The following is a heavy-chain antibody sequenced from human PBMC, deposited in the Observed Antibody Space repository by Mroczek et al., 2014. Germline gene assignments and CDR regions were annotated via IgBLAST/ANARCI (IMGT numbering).Heavy chain of an antibody. CDR2: IYSGGST. V-gene: IGHV3-53*01. CDR1: GFTVSSNY. D-gene: IGHD2-21*02. CDR3: ASLSQYCGGDCSDY. Sequence: EVQLVESGGGLIQPGGSLRLSCAASGFTVSSNYMSWVRQAPGKGLEWVSVIYSGGSTYYADSVKGRFTISRDNSKNTLYLQMNSLRAEDTAVYYCASLSQYCGGDCSDYWGQGTLVTVSS. J-gene: IGHJ4*02.